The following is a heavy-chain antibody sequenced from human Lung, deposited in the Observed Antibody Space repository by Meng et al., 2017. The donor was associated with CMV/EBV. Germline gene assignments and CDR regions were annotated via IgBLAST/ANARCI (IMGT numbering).Heavy chain of an antibody. CDR1: GFTFSNYA. J-gene: IGHJ4*01. CDR3: ATGDLVVMIAIPLDY. D-gene: IGHD2-21*01. CDR2: ISYDGSNK. V-gene: IGHV3-30-3*01. Sequence: GESXKISCAASGFTFSNYAMHWVRQAPGKGLEWVAVISYDGSNKYYADSVKGRFTISRDDSKNTLYLQMNSLRAEDTAVYYCATGDLVVMIAIPLDYWGQGTRVTVSS.